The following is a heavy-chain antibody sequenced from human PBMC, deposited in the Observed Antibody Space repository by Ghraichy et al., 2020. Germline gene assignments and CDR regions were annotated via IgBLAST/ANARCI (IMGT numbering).Heavy chain of an antibody. CDR3: ARGDTIVVVPAAMSYYYYGMDV. CDR1: GYTFTSYG. D-gene: IGHD2-2*01. CDR2: ISAYNGNT. Sequence: ASVKVSCKASGYTFTSYGISWVRQAPGQGLEWMGWISAYNGNTNYAQKLQGRVTMTTDTSTSTAYMELRSLRSDDTAVYYCARGDTIVVVPAAMSYYYYGMDVWGQGTTVTVSS. V-gene: IGHV1-18*04. J-gene: IGHJ6*02.